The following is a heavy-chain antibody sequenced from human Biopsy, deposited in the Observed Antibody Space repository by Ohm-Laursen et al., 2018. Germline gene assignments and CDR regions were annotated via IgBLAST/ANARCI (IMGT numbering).Heavy chain of an antibody. CDR1: GVSINGGRYY. Sequence: SDTLSLTCTVSGVSINGGRYYWNWIRHHPGKGLEWIGNIFYSANTYYNPSLKSRVTISVDTSKNQFSLKLSSVTAADTDVYYCARLGSGDYFPTFFDFWGQGALVTVSS. J-gene: IGHJ4*02. D-gene: IGHD5-12*01. V-gene: IGHV4-31*03. CDR3: ARLGSGDYFPTFFDF. CDR2: IFYSANT.